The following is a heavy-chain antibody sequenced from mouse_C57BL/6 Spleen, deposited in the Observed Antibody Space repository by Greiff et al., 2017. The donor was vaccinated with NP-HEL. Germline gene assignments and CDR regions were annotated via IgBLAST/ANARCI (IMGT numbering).Heavy chain of an antibody. Sequence: QVQLQQSGAELVRPGTSVKVSCKASGYAFTNYLIEWVKQRPGQGLEWIGVINPGSGGTNYNEKFKGKATLTADKSSSTAYRQLSSLTSEDSAVEFCAREGGYLRLYAMDYWGQGTSVTVSS. V-gene: IGHV1-54*01. J-gene: IGHJ4*01. D-gene: IGHD1-1*01. CDR3: AREGGYLRLYAMDY. CDR1: GYAFTNYL. CDR2: INPGSGGT.